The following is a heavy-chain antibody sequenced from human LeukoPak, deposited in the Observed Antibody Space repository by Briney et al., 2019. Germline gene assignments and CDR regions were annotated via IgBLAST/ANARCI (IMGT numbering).Heavy chain of an antibody. CDR2: IRGSGGST. CDR1: GFIFSYYA. Sequence: GGSMRLSCAASGFIFSYYAMSWVRQAPRKGLEWVSVIRGSGGSTYYADSVKGRFTISRDNSKNTLYLQMNSLRAEDTAVYYCASRPFNQGPEPFDYWGQGTLVTVSS. CDR3: ASRPFNQGPEPFDY. D-gene: IGHD1-14*01. V-gene: IGHV3-23*01. J-gene: IGHJ4*02.